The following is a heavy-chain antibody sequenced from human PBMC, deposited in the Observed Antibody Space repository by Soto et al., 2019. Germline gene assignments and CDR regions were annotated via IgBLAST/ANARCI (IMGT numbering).Heavy chain of an antibody. CDR3: ARSSSIAADNFDY. V-gene: IGHV5-51*01. CDR1: GYSFTSYW. D-gene: IGHD6-6*01. CDR2: IYPGDSDT. Sequence: PGESLKISCKGSGYSFTSYWIGWVRQMPGKGLEWMGIIYPGDSDTRYSPSFQGQVTISADKSISAAYLQWSSLKASDTAMYYCARSSSIAADNFDYWGQGTLVTVSS. J-gene: IGHJ4*02.